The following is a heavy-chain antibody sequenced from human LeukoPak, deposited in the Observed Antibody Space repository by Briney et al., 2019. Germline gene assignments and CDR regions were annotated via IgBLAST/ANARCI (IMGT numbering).Heavy chain of an antibody. Sequence: ASVKVSCKASGYTFTSYDINWVRQATGQGLEWMGWMNPNSGNTGYAQKFQGRVTMTRNTSISTAYMELSSLRSEDTAVYYCARGEQQLALFDYWGQGTLVTVSS. D-gene: IGHD6-13*01. J-gene: IGHJ4*02. CDR2: MNPNSGNT. V-gene: IGHV1-8*01. CDR3: ARGEQQLALFDY. CDR1: GYTFTSYD.